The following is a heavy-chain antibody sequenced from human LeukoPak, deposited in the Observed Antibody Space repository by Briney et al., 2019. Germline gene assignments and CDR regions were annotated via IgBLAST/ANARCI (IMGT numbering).Heavy chain of an antibody. CDR2: IIPIFGIA. J-gene: IGHJ5*02. CDR3: ARDKGGRYSSGWNGYNWFDP. D-gene: IGHD6-19*01. CDR1: GGTFSSYA. V-gene: IGHV1-69*04. Sequence: SVKVSCKASGGTFSSYAISWVRQAPGQGLEWMGRIIPIFGIANYAQEFQGRVTITADKSTSTAYMELSSLRSEDTAVYYCARDKGGRYSSGWNGYNWFDPWGQGTLVTVSS.